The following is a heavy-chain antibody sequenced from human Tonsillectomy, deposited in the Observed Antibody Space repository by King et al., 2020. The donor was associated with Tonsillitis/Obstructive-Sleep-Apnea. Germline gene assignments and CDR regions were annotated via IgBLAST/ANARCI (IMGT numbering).Heavy chain of an antibody. CDR3: ARRYFDGNYYYYMDV. V-gene: IGHV5-10-1*01. D-gene: IGHD3-9*01. CDR1: GYSFTSYW. CDR2: IDPSDSYT. J-gene: IGHJ6*03. Sequence: QLVQSGAEVKKPGESLRISCKGSGYSFTSYWIDWVRQMPGKGLEWMGTIDPSDSYTNYSPSFQGHVTISADKSISTAYLQWSSLKASDTAMYYCARRYFDGNYYYYMDVWGKGTTVTISS.